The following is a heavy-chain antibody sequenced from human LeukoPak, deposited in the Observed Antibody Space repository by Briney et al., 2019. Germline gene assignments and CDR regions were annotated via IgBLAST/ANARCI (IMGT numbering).Heavy chain of an antibody. CDR2: INNNGSTI. J-gene: IGHJ4*02. CDR1: EFTFSDYY. CDR3: ARRYFDS. V-gene: IGHV3-11*01. Sequence: GGSLRLSCVASEFTFSDYYMRWIRQAPGKGLEWVAYINNNGSTIYYADSVKGRFTISRDNAKNSMHLQMNSLRAEDTAVYYCARRYFDSWGQGTLVTVSS.